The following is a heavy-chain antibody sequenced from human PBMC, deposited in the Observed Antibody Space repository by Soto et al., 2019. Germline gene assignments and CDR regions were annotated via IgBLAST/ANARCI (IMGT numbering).Heavy chain of an antibody. Sequence: SETLSLTCTVSGGSVSSGSHHWVWIRQPPGTALEWIGYIFFTGITNYNPSLESRVTIAVDTSKNQFSLKLRSVTAADTAVYYCARDGHGMDVWGQGATVTVSS. V-gene: IGHV4-61*01. CDR1: GGSVSSGSHH. J-gene: IGHJ6*02. CDR3: ARDGHGMDV. CDR2: IFFTGIT.